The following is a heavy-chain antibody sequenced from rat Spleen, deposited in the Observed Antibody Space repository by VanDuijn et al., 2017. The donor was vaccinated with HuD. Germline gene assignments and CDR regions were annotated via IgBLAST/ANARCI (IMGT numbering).Heavy chain of an antibody. CDR2: MKYDGDT. D-gene: IGHD1-11*01. CDR3: TRDDYRGWFAY. Sequence: QVQLKESGPGLVQPSQTLSLTCTVSGFSVSSHGVIWVRQPPGKGLEWMGRMKYDGDTYYNSGLKSRLNISRDTSKSQVFLKMNSLQTEDTAIYYCTRDDYRGWFAYWGQGTLVTVSS. J-gene: IGHJ3*01. V-gene: IGHV2S30*01. CDR1: GFSVSSHG.